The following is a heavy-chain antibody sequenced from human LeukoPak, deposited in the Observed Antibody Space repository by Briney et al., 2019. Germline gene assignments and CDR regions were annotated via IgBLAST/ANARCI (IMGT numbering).Heavy chain of an antibody. CDR1: GFTFDDYA. CDR2: ISGDGGRT. CDR3: AKDRPLIS. Sequence: GGSLRLSCAASGFTFDDYAMHWVRQAPGKGLEWVSLISGDGGRTYYAESLKGLFTSSRDNSKNSLYLQMNSLRTEDTALYYCAKDRPLISWGQGTLVTVSS. V-gene: IGHV3-43*02. J-gene: IGHJ4*02.